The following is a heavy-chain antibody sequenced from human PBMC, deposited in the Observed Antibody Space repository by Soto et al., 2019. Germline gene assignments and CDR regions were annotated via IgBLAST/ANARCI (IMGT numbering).Heavy chain of an antibody. CDR2: ISSSGSTI. Sequence: PGGSLSLSCAASGFAFSDPYMSWIRQAPGKGLEWISYISSSGSTIYYADSVKGRFTISRDNAKKSLYLQMDSLTADDTAVYYCARGGASVTTPFDYWGQGTQVTVSS. V-gene: IGHV3-11*01. J-gene: IGHJ4*02. CDR3: ARGGASVTTPFDY. D-gene: IGHD4-17*01. CDR1: GFAFSDPY.